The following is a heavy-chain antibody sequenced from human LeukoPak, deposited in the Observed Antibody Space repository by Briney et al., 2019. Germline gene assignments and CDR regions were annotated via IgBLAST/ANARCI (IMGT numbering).Heavy chain of an antibody. CDR3: ARAPMGAAAPY. J-gene: IGHJ4*02. V-gene: IGHV1-8*01. CDR1: GYTFTNFD. Sequence: ASVKVSCKASGYTFTNFDINWVRQAPGQGLEWVGWMNPVSGNAGSAQKFQGRVTLSRDTSISTAYMELSSLRSDDTAFYYCARAPMGAAAPYWGQGTLVTVSS. CDR2: MNPVSGNA. D-gene: IGHD6-13*01.